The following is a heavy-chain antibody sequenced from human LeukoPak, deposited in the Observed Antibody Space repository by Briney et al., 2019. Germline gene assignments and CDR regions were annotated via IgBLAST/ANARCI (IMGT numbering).Heavy chain of an antibody. CDR1: GFTFSSYG. V-gene: IGHV3-30*02. J-gene: IGHJ4*02. Sequence: GGSLRLSCAASGFTFSSYGMHWVRQAPGKGLEWVAFIRNDGSNKYYADSVKGRFTISRDNSKNTLYLQMNSLRAEDTAVYYCAKDPLSGGIVGAHFDYWGQGTLVTVSS. D-gene: IGHD1-26*01. CDR3: AKDPLSGGIVGAHFDY. CDR2: IRNDGSNK.